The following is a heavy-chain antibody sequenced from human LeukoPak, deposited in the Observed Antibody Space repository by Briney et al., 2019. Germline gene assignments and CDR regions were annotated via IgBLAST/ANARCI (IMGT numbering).Heavy chain of an antibody. D-gene: IGHD6-19*01. CDR3: ATKQWLAPPPDS. CDR1: GFTFSKYW. CDR2: INTDGTVT. J-gene: IGHJ4*02. V-gene: IGHV3-74*01. Sequence: GGSLRLSCAASGFTFSKYWMLWVRHAPGEGLESVSRINTDGTVTTYADSVKGRFTVSRDNADNTMFLQMNSVRDEDAAVYYCATKQWLAPPPDSWGQGTPVTVSS.